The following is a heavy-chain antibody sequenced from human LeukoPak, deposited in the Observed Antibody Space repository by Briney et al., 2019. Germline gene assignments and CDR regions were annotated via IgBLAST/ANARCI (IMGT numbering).Heavy chain of an antibody. Sequence: GGSLRLSCAASGFAFSTYAMSWVRQAPGEGLEWISAIAYTGETTYYADSVKGRFTVSRDNSENTLYLQMNSLRAEDTAVYYCAKGRNNGMDVWGRGTTVTVSS. J-gene: IGHJ6*02. CDR1: GFAFSTYA. D-gene: IGHD2/OR15-2a*01. CDR3: AKGRNNGMDV. V-gene: IGHV3-23*01. CDR2: IAYTGETT.